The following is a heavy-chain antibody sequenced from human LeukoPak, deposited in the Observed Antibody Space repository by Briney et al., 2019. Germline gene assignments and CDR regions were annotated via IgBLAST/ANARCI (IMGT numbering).Heavy chain of an antibody. D-gene: IGHD3-10*01. CDR3: AKRGVVIRGILVIGYHQEAYHYDF. Sequence: GGSLRLSCVVSGISLSNYAMTWVRQAPGKGLEWVSYISERGGSTTYADSVKGRFTISRDSSLNTLYLQMNNLRAEDTAIYFCAKRGVVIRGILVIGYHQEAYHYDFWGQGVLVTVSS. CDR2: ISERGGST. J-gene: IGHJ4*02. V-gene: IGHV3-23*01. CDR1: GISLSNYA.